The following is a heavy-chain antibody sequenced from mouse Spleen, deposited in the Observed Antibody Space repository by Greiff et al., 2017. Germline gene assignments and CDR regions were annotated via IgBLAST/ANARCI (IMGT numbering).Heavy chain of an antibody. J-gene: IGHJ2*01. CDR3: ARPTGTGFFDY. V-gene: IGHV5-17*01. D-gene: IGHD4-1*01. Sequence: EVQLVESGGGLVKPGGSLKLSCAASGFTFSDYGMHWVRQAPEKGLEWVAYISSGSSTIYYADTVKGRFTISRDNAKNTLFLQMTSLRSEDTAMYYCARPTGTGFFDYWGQGTTLTVSS. CDR1: GFTFSDYG. CDR2: ISSGSSTI.